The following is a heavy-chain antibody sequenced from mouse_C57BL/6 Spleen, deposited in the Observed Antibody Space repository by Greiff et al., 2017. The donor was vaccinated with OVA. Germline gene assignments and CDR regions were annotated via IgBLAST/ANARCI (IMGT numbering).Heavy chain of an antibody. V-gene: IGHV7-3*01. J-gene: IGHJ4*01. CDR2: IRNKANGYTT. Sequence: EVQGVESGGGLVQPGGSLSLSCAASGFTFTDYYMSWVRQPPGKALEWLGFIRNKANGYTTEYSASVKGRFTISRDNSQSILYLQMHALRAADSSTYYCARYHAYAMDYWGQGTSVTVSS. CDR3: ARYHAYAMDY. CDR1: GFTFTDYY.